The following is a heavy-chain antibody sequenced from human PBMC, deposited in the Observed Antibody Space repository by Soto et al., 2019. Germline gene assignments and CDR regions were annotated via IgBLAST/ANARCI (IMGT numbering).Heavy chain of an antibody. Sequence: SPNVSCKSAGGTFTSYAISWVRQAPGQGLECMGGIIPIFGTANYAQKFQGRVTITADESTSTAYMELSSLRSEDTAVYYCAREIFSYCTNGVCPWGYGMDVWGQGTTVT. D-gene: IGHD2-8*01. V-gene: IGHV1-69*13. CDR2: IIPIFGTA. J-gene: IGHJ6*02. CDR1: GGTFTSYA. CDR3: AREIFSYCTNGVCPWGYGMDV.